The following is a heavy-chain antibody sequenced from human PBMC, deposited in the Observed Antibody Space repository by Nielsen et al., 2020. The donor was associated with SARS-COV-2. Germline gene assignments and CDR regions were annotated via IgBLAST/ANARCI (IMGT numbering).Heavy chain of an antibody. V-gene: IGHV1-24*01. CDR1: GISVTQLS. CDR3: ATSVVTAIPAFDY. Sequence: ASVKVSCKVSGISVTQLSMHWVRQAPGEGLEWMGGFDPEDGETIYAQKFQGRVTMTEDTSTDTAYMELSSLRSEDTAVYYCATSVVTAIPAFDYWGQGTLVTVSS. J-gene: IGHJ4*02. CDR2: FDPEDGET. D-gene: IGHD2-21*02.